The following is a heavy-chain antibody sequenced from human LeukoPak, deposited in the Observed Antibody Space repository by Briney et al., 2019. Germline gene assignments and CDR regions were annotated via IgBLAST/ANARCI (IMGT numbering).Heavy chain of an antibody. J-gene: IGHJ4*02. CDR3: ARGDTWIQLWSYFDY. CDR2: IYYSGST. Sequence: SETLSLTCTVSGGSISSYYWSWIRQPPGKGLEWIGYIYYSGSTYYNPSLKSRVTISVDTSRNQFSLKLSSVTAADTAVYYCARGDTWIQLWSYFDYWGQGTLVTVSS. V-gene: IGHV4-59*12. CDR1: GGSISSYY. D-gene: IGHD5-18*01.